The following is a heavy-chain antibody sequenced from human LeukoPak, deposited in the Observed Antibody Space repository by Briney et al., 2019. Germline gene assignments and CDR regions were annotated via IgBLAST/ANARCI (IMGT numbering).Heavy chain of an antibody. Sequence: ASVKVSCKASGYTLSGYYIHWVRQAPGQGLEWMGWINPNSGGTNYAQKFQGRVTMTRDTSISTAYMELSRLTSDDTALYYCARGQLVDWGRGTLVTVSS. CDR3: ARGQLVD. J-gene: IGHJ4*01. CDR2: INPNSGGT. CDR1: GYTLSGYY. V-gene: IGHV1-2*02.